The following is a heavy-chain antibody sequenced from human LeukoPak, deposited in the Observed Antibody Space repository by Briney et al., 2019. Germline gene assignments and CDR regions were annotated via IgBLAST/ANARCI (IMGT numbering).Heavy chain of an antibody. CDR2: IYSGGST. V-gene: IGHV3-66*01. Sequence: GRSLRLSCAASGFTVSSNYMSWVRQAPGKGLEWVSVIYSGGSTYYADSVKGRFTISRDNSKNTLYLQMNSLRAEDTAVYYCARVYSYGPKADYWGQGTLVTVSS. D-gene: IGHD5-18*01. CDR1: GFTVSSNY. CDR3: ARVYSYGPKADY. J-gene: IGHJ4*02.